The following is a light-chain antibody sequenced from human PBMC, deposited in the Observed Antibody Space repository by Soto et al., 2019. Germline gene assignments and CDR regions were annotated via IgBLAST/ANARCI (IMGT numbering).Light chain of an antibody. CDR2: GAS. J-gene: IGKJ1*01. Sequence: EIVLTQSPGTLSLSPGERATLSCRASQTISRGYLAWYQQKPGQAPRLLIYGASSRATGIPDRFSGSGSGTDFTLIISRLGPEDFAVYYCQQYDTSPQTFGQGTKVEIK. CDR3: QQYDTSPQT. CDR1: QTISRGY. V-gene: IGKV3-20*01.